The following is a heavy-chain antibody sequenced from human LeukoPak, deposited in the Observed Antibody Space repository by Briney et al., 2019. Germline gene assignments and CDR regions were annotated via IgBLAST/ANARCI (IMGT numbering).Heavy chain of an antibody. Sequence: PSETLSLTCTVSGGSISSYYWSWIRQPPGKGLEWIGYIYYSGSTNYNPSLKSRVTISVDTSKNQFSLKLSSVTAADTAVYYCARGSWVVPAAMPFYYYYGMDVWGQGTTVTASS. J-gene: IGHJ6*02. CDR1: GGSISSYY. D-gene: IGHD2-2*01. CDR2: IYYSGST. CDR3: ARGSWVVPAAMPFYYYYGMDV. V-gene: IGHV4-59*01.